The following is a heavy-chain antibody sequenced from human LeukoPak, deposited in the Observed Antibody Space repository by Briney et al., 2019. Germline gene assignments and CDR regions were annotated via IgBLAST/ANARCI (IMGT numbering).Heavy chain of an antibody. CDR1: GGSFSGYY. J-gene: IGHJ6*03. CDR3: ARVYKGEPYDFWSGYYHYYYYYYMDV. Sequence: SETLSLTCAVYGGSFSGYYWSWIRQPPGKGLEWIGEINHSGSTNYNPSLKSRVTISVDTSKNQFSLKLSSVTAADTAVYYCARVYKGEPYDFWSGYYHYYYYYYMDVWGKGTTVTVSS. V-gene: IGHV4-34*01. CDR2: INHSGST. D-gene: IGHD3-3*01.